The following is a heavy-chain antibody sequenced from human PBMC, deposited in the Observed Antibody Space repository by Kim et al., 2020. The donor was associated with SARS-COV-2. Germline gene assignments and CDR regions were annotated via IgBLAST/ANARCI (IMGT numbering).Heavy chain of an antibody. V-gene: IGHV3-15*01. Sequence: GGSLRLSCAASGFTFSNAWMSWVRQAPGKGLEWVGRIKSKTDGGTTDYAAPVKGRFTISRDDSKNTLYLQMNSLKTEDTAVYYCTTSTYRIQLWLGMGDYFDYWGQGTLVTVSS. J-gene: IGHJ4*02. CDR1: GFTFSNAW. D-gene: IGHD5-18*01. CDR2: IKSKTDGGTT. CDR3: TTSTYRIQLWLGMGDYFDY.